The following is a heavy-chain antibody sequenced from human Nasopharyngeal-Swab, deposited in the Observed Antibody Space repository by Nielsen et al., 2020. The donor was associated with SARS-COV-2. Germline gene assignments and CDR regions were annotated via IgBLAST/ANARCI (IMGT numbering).Heavy chain of an antibody. CDR2: MYHSGHT. Sequence: SETLSLACAIAGDSVTSYYWGWIRQPPGKGLEWIGSMYHSGHTYHNLSLKSRVTISVETSKNQVSLNLTSVTAADTAVYYCARHLSDVDSPMVPWFDPWGQGTLVTVSS. CDR1: GDSVTSYY. CDR3: ARHLSDVDSPMVPWFDP. D-gene: IGHD3-10*01. V-gene: IGHV4-38-2*01. J-gene: IGHJ5*02.